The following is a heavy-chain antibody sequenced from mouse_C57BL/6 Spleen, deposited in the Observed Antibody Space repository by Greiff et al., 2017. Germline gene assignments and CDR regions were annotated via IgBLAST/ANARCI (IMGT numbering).Heavy chain of an antibody. V-gene: IGHV1-22*01. CDR3: GGHPYYAMDD. CDR1: GYTFTDYN. J-gene: IGHJ4*01. Sequence: VQLKESGPELVKPGASVKMSCKASGYTFTDYNMHWVKQSHGKSLEWIGDINPNNGGTSYNQKFKGKATLTVNKSSSTAYMELRSLTSEDSAVYYGGGHPYYAMDDWGQGTSVTVSS. CDR2: INPNNGGT.